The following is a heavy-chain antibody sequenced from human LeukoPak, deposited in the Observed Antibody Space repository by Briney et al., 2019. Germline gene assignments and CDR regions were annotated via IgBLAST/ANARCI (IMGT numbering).Heavy chain of an antibody. CDR3: ARAPRIAARPSYFDY. CDR1: GGTFSSYA. CDR2: IIPIFGTA. J-gene: IGHJ4*02. Sequence: SVKVSCKASGGTFSSYAISWVRQAPGQGLEWMGGIIPIFGTANYAQKFQGRVTITADESTITAYMELSSLRSEDTAVYYCARAPRIAARPSYFDYWGQGTLVTVSS. D-gene: IGHD6-6*01. V-gene: IGHV1-69*01.